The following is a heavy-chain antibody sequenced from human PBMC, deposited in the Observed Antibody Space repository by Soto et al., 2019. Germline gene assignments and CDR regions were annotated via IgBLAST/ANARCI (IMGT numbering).Heavy chain of an antibody. CDR1: GYTFTNYY. CDR2: VTPSGGAT. CDR3: ARDPVGWDFFDY. J-gene: IGHJ4*02. V-gene: IGHV1-46*03. Sequence: QVQLVQSGAEVKKPGASVKVSCKASGYTFTNYYIHWVRQAPGQGLEWMGIVTPSGGATKYAQQFRGTVXLXAXXSTKPVFMALTSLRSEGTAVYYCARDPVGWDFFDYLGQGTLVAVSA. D-gene: IGHD6-19*01.